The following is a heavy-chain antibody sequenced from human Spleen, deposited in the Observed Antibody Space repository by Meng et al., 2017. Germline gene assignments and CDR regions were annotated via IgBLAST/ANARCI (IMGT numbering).Heavy chain of an antibody. CDR3: ARGPTTMAHDFDY. J-gene: IGHJ4*02. CDR1: GGSFSDYY. V-gene: IGHV4-34*01. CDR2: INHSGST. Sequence: QLHQWVPGLFRPSETLSLTCVVPGGSFSDYYWSWIRQPPGKGLEWIGEINHSGSTNYNPSLESRATISVDTSQNNLSLKLSSVTAADSAVYYCARGPTTMAHDFDYWGQGTLVTVSS. D-gene: IGHD4-11*01.